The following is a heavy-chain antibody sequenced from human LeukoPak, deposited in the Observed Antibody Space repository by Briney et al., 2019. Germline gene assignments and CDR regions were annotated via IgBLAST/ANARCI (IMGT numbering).Heavy chain of an antibody. CDR1: GGSISTYY. CDR2: MYYSGT. Sequence: SETLSLTCTVSGGSISTYYWNWIRQPPGEGLEWIGDMYYSGTNYNPSLTGRVTISVDTSKNQFSLKLSSVTAAAPAVYYCARYDFWSGSYDYWGQGTLVTVSS. D-gene: IGHD3-3*01. V-gene: IGHV4-59*01. CDR3: ARYDFWSGSYDY. J-gene: IGHJ4*02.